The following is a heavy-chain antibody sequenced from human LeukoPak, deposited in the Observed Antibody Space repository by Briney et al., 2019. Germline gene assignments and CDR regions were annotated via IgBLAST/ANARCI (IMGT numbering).Heavy chain of an antibody. CDR3: ASAGIAGATGSYWFDP. Sequence: GSSVKVSCKASGGTFSSYAISWVRQAPGQGLEWMGGIIPIFGTANYAQKFQGRVTITTDESTSTAYMELSSLRSEDTAVYYCASAGIAGATGSYWFDPWGQGTLVTVSS. V-gene: IGHV1-69*05. CDR2: IIPIFGTA. D-gene: IGHD1-26*01. J-gene: IGHJ5*02. CDR1: GGTFSSYA.